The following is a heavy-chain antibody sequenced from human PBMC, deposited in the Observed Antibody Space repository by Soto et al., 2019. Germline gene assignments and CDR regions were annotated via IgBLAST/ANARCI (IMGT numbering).Heavy chain of an antibody. CDR3: ARGHCSGGSCPYYYYYMDV. CDR1: GGSFSGYY. D-gene: IGHD2-15*01. J-gene: IGHJ6*03. Sequence: SETLSLTCAVYGGSFSGYYWSWIRQPPGKGLEWIGEINHSGSTNYNPSLKSRVTISVDTSKNQFSLKLSSVTAADTAVYYCARGHCSGGSCPYYYYYMDVWGKGTTVTSP. CDR2: INHSGST. V-gene: IGHV4-34*01.